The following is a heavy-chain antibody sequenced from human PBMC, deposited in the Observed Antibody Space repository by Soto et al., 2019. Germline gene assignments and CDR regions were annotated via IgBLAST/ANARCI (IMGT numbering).Heavy chain of an antibody. D-gene: IGHD3-16*01. J-gene: IGHJ4*02. CDR3: ARDDGAGRGIYFDS. Sequence: LTCAVSGGSISGFNWWSWVRQPPGKGLEWIAEIYHDGSTNYNPSLKSRVTISVDKSKNQFSLKLSSVTAADTAVYYCARDDGAGRGIYFDSWGQGTLVTVS. V-gene: IGHV4-4*02. CDR1: GGSISGFNW. CDR2: IYHDGST.